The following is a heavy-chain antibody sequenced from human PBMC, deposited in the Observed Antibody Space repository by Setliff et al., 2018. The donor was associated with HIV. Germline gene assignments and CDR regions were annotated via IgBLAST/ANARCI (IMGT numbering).Heavy chain of an antibody. V-gene: IGHV3-53*01. J-gene: IGHJ2*01. Sequence: GGSLRLSCDISGFSVGDNYMTWVRQTPKMGLEWVSLIYAAGATYYADSVEGRFTISRDTSKNTVYLQMNSLRAEDTATYYCAKVFGTSPLVGYFELWGRGTRVTVAS. CDR3: AKVFGTSPLVGYFEL. CDR2: IYAAGAT. D-gene: IGHD3-10*01. CDR1: GFSVGDNY.